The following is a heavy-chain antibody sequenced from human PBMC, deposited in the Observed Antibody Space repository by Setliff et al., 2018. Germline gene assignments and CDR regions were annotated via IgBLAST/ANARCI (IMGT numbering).Heavy chain of an antibody. J-gene: IGHJ6*03. CDR2: NYSSGST. D-gene: IGHD6-6*01. CDR3: ARDLYSSSSGGFYYYCYYMDV. CDR1: GGSISSGSYY. V-gene: IGHV4-61*09. Sequence: LSLTCTVSGGSISSGSYYWRWIRQPAGKGLEWIGHNYSSGSTNYNPSLKSRVTISVDRSKNQFSLKLSSVIAADTAVYYCARDLYSSSSGGFYYYCYYMDVWGKGTTVTVS.